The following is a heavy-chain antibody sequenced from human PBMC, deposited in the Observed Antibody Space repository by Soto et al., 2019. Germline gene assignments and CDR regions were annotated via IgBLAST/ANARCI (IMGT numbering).Heavy chain of an antibody. J-gene: IGHJ4*02. CDR2: ISAYNGNT. V-gene: IGHV1-18*01. CDR3: ARDRDYYDRSGYSDY. CDR1: GYTFTSSG. Sequence: ASVKVSCKASGYTFTSSGISWVRQAPGQGLEWMGWISAYNGNTNYAQKLQGRVTMTTDTSTSTAYMELRSLRYDDTAVDYLARDRDYYDRSGYSDYWGQGTQVTVSS. D-gene: IGHD3-22*01.